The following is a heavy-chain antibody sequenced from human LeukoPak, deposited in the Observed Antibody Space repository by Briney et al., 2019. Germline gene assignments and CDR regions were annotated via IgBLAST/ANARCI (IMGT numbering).Heavy chain of an antibody. Sequence: PGGSLRLSCAASGFTVSSNHMSWVRQAPGKGLEWVANIKQDGSEKYYVDSVKGRVTISRDNAKNSLYLQMNSLRAEDTAVYYCAGGVVNHYWGQGTMVTVSS. D-gene: IGHD3-10*01. J-gene: IGHJ3*01. CDR2: IKQDGSEK. CDR3: AGGVVNHY. V-gene: IGHV3-7*03. CDR1: GFTVSSNH.